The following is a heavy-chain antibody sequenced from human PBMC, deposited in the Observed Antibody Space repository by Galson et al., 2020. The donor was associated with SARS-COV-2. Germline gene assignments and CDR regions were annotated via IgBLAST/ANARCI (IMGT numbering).Heavy chain of an antibody. J-gene: IGHJ5*02. CDR1: GFTFSSYS. V-gene: IGHV3-21*01. CDR3: ARVYCTNGVCYFEP. D-gene: IGHD2-8*01. CDR2: ISSSSSYI. Sequence: GGSLRLSCAASGFTFSSYSMNWVRQAPGKGLEWVSSISSSSSYIYYADSVKGRFTISRDNAKNSLYLQMNSLRAEDTAVYYCARVYCTNGVCYFEPWGQGTLVTVSS.